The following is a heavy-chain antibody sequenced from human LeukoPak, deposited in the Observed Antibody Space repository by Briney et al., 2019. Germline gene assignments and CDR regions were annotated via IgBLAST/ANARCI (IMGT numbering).Heavy chain of an antibody. CDR2: IYYSGST. V-gene: IGHV4-59*01. D-gene: IGHD6-13*01. CDR1: GGSISSYY. Sequence: SETLSLTCTVSGGSISSYYWSWIRQPPGKGLEWIGYIYYSGSTNYNPSLKSRVTISVDTSKNQLSLKLSSVTAADTAVYYCARNEDSYSSSWSWFDPWGQGTLVTVSS. CDR3: ARNEDSYSSSWSWFDP. J-gene: IGHJ5*02.